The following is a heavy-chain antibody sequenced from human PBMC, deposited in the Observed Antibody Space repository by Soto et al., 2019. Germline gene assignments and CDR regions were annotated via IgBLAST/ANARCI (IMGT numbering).Heavy chain of an antibody. CDR2: ISSSSSTI. V-gene: IGHV3-48*04. D-gene: IGHD2-2*01. Sequence: GGSLRLSCAASGFTFSSYSMNWVRQAPGKGLEWVSYISSSSSTIYYADSVKGRFTISRDNAKNSLYLQMNGLRAEDTAVYYCARDAVVVPAAPFDYWGQGTLVTVSS. CDR3: ARDAVVVPAAPFDY. CDR1: GFTFSSYS. J-gene: IGHJ4*02.